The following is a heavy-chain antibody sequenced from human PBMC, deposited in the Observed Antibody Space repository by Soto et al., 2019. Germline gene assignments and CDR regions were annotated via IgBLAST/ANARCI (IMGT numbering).Heavy chain of an antibody. V-gene: IGHV1-18*04. J-gene: IGHJ6*02. Sequence: ASVKVSCKASVYTFTSYGIGWVRKAPGQGLEWMGWISAYNGNTNYAQKHKGIVTMTSAQTTSTAEMELRSLRSDDTAVYYCGREGVYQRRVRYYYYGMDVWGQGTTVTVSS. CDR2: ISAYNGNT. D-gene: IGHD2-2*01. CDR1: VYTFTSYG. CDR3: GREGVYQRRVRYYYYGMDV.